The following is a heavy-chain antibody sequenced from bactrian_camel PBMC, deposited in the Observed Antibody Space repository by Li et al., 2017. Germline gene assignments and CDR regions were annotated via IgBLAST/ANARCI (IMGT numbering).Heavy chain of an antibody. D-gene: IGHD5*01. CDR2: INASGRST. J-gene: IGHJ4*01. CDR3: AKDPTGRQ. Sequence: VQLVESGGGLVQPGGSLRLSCAASGFTFSGYYMSWVRQAPGKGLEWVSTINASGRSTKYADSVKGRFTISRDNAKNTLYLQMNDLKTSDTAMYYCAKDPTGRQRGQGTQVTVS. CDR1: GFTFSGYY. V-gene: IGHV3S1*01.